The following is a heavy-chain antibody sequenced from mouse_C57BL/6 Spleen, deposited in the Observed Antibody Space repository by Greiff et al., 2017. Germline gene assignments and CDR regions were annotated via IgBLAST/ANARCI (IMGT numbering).Heavy chain of an antibody. CDR3: VRQGSSGYFDD. V-gene: IGHV10-1*01. CDR1: GFSFNTYA. CDR2: IRSKSNNYAT. J-gene: IGHJ2*01. Sequence: EVQLVESGGGLVQPKGSLKLSCAASGFSFNTYAMNWVRQAPGKGLEWVARIRSKSNNYATYYADSVKDRFTISRDDSESMLYLQMNNLKTEDTAMYYCVRQGSSGYFDDWGQGTTLTVSS. D-gene: IGHD3-2*02.